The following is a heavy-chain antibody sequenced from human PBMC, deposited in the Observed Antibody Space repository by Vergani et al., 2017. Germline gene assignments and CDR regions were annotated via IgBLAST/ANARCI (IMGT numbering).Heavy chain of an antibody. D-gene: IGHD3-10*01. CDR3: AREVWIYYGAD. Sequence: QVQLQESGPGLVKPSETLSLTCIVSGGSISSYYWSWIRQPPGKGLDWIGYMYYTGSTNYNPPLKSRVTISVDTSKNQFSLKLSSVTAADTAVYYCAREVWIYYGADWGQGTLVTVSS. CDR1: GGSISSYY. CDR2: MYYTGST. J-gene: IGHJ4*02. V-gene: IGHV4-59*13.